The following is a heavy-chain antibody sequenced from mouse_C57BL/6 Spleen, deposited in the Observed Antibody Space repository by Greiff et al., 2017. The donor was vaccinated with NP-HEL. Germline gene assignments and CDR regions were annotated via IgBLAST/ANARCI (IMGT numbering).Heavy chain of an antibody. Sequence: ESGPGLVKPSQSLSLTCSVTGYSITSGYYWNWIRQFPGNKLEWMGYISYDGSNNYNPSLKNRISITRDISKNQFFLKLNSVTTEDTATYYCARDRWLGFAYWGQGTLVSVSA. V-gene: IGHV3-6*01. D-gene: IGHD2-3*01. CDR3: ARDRWLGFAY. CDR2: ISYDGSN. J-gene: IGHJ3*01. CDR1: GYSITSGYY.